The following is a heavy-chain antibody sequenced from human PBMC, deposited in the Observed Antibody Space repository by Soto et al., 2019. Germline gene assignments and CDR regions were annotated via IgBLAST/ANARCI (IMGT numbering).Heavy chain of an antibody. CDR3: ARAYCSGGSCYPFDAFDI. CDR2: IIPILGIA. V-gene: IGHV1-69*04. CDR1: GYTFTSYY. D-gene: IGHD2-15*01. J-gene: IGHJ3*02. Sequence: GASVKVSCKASGYTFTSYYMHWVRQAPGQGLEWMGRIIPILGIANYAQKFQGRVTITADKSTSTAYMELSSLRSEDTAVYYCARAYCSGGSCYPFDAFDIWGQGTMVTVSS.